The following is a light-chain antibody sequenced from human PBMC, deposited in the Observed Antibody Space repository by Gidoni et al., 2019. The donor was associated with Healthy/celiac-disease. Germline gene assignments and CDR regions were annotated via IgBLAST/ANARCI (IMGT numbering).Light chain of an antibody. CDR1: SSNIGAGYD. Sequence: QTVLTQPPSVSGAPGQGVTIPCTGSSSNIGAGYDVHWYQQLPGTAPKLLIYGNSNRPSGVPDRFSGSKSGTSASLAITGLQAEDEADYYCQSYDSSLSAWVFGGGTKLTV. CDR3: QSYDSSLSAWV. J-gene: IGLJ3*02. CDR2: GNS. V-gene: IGLV1-40*01.